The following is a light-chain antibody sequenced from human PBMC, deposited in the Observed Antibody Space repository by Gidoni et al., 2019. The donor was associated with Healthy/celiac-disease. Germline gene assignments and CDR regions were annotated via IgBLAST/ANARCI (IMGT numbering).Light chain of an antibody. CDR1: QSISSW. V-gene: IGKV1-5*03. CDR3: QQYKSYPLT. J-gene: IGKJ4*01. Sequence: MQLAQSPSTLSASVGDRVTITCRASQSISSWLAWYQQKPGKAPKLLIYKASSLESGVPSRFSGSGSGTEFTLTSSSLQPDDFATYYCQQYKSYPLTCGGXTKVEIK. CDR2: KAS.